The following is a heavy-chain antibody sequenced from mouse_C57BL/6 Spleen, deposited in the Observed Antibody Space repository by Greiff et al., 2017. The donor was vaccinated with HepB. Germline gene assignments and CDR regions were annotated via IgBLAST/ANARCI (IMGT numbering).Heavy chain of an antibody. V-gene: IGHV1-64*01. CDR3: ARSPALYYDYQWYFDV. Sequence: QVHVKQPGAELVKPGASVKLSCKASGYTFTSYWMHWVKQRPGQGLEWIGMIHPNSGSTNYNEKFKSKATLTVDKSSSTAYMQRSSLTSEDSAVYYCARSPALYYDYQWYFDVWGTGTTVTVSS. J-gene: IGHJ1*03. D-gene: IGHD2-4*01. CDR2: IHPNSGST. CDR1: GYTFTSYW.